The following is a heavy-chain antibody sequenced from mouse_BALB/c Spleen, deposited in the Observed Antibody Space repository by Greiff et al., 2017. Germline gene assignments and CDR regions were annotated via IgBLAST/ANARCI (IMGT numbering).Heavy chain of an antibody. CDR3: ARIYDG. Sequence: QVQLKQSGAELVMPGASVKMSCKASGYTFTDYWMHWVKQRPGQGLEWIGAIDTSDSYTSYNQKFKGKATLTVDESSSTAYMQLSSLTSEDSAVYYCARIYDGWGQGTLVTVSA. J-gene: IGHJ3*01. CDR1: GYTFTDYW. CDR2: IDTSDSYT. D-gene: IGHD2-3*01. V-gene: IGHV1-69*01.